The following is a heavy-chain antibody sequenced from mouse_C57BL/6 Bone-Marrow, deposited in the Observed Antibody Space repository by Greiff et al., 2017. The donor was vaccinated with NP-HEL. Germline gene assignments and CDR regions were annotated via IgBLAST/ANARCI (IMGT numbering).Heavy chain of an antibody. D-gene: IGHD2-2*01. CDR3: ARKAPIYYGYDFDY. J-gene: IGHJ2*01. Sequence: QVHVKQPGAELVKPGASVKMSCKASGYTFTSYWITWVKQRPGQGLEWIGDIYPGSGSTNYNEKFKSKATLTVDTSSSTAYMQLSSLTSEDSAVYYCARKAPIYYGYDFDYWGQGTTLTVSS. CDR2: IYPGSGST. V-gene: IGHV1-55*01. CDR1: GYTFTSYW.